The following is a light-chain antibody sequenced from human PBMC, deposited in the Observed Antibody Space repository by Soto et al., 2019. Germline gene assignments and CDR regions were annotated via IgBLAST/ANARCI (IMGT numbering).Light chain of an antibody. CDR3: KQYNIWPRA. Sequence: EIVMTQSPGTLSLSPGERATLSCRASQSVSSNLAWYQQKPGQAPRVLIYGASTRATGVPPRFSGSNSPTEFDPAINSLQTDDFGGYPCKQYNIWPRAFGQGTTVAIK. CDR1: QSVSSN. J-gene: IGKJ1*01. V-gene: IGKV3-15*01. CDR2: GAS.